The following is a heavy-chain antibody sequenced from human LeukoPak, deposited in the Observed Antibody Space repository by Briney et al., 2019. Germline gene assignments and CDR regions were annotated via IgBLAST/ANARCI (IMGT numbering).Heavy chain of an antibody. CDR2: IWYDGSNK. V-gene: IGHV3-33*01. J-gene: IGHJ4*02. Sequence: PGRSLRLSCAASGFTFSTYGMHWVRQAPGKGLEWVAVIWYDGSNKNYADSVKGRFTISRDNSMNTLYLQMNSLRGEDTALYYCARARDNYDNSGFSALEYWGQGTLVTVSS. CDR1: GFTFSTYG. D-gene: IGHD3-22*01. CDR3: ARARDNYDNSGFSALEY.